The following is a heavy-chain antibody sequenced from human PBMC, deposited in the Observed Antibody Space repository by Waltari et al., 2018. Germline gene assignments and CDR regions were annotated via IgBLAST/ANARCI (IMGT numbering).Heavy chain of an antibody. CDR3: ARDLRSWPYYLDY. CDR2: IKQLGNEK. V-gene: IGHV3-7*01. D-gene: IGHD6-13*01. Sequence: EVQLVESGGASVQPGGSLRLSCAASGFTFIHYWRNWVRQAPGRGLEWVASIKQLGNEKNYGDSVRGRFTISRDDAKKSVYLELNSLRADDTAVYYCARDLRSWPYYLDYWGQGTLVTVSS. J-gene: IGHJ4*02. CDR1: GFTFIHYW.